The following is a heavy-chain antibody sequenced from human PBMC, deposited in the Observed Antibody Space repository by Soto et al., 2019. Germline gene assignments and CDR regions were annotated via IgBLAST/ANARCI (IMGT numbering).Heavy chain of an antibody. CDR1: GLPLSTGGMR. J-gene: IGHJ4*02. V-gene: IGHV2-70*04. CDR2: IDVDDNK. D-gene: IGHD1-20*01. CDR3: ARSMPLTGTFDY. Sequence: SGPTLLNPPQTLTLPCSFSGLPLSTGGMRVSWIRQPPGQALEWLARIDVDDNKYYSTSLRTRITISKDTSKKQVVLTMTNMEPVDTATYYCARSMPLTGTFDYWGQGTLV.